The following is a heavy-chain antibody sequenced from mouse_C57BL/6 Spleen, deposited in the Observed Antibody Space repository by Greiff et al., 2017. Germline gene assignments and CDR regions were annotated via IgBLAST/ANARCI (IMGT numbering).Heavy chain of an antibody. D-gene: IGHD3-2*02. CDR3: ARSTAQATGLAY. CDR2: IHPNSGST. CDR1: GYTFTSYW. Sequence: QVQLQQPGAELVKPGASVKLSCKASGYTFTSYWMHWVKQRPGQGLEWIGMIHPNSGSTNYNEKFKSKATLTVDKSSSTAYMQLSSLTSEDSAFCDRARSTAQATGLAYWGQGTLVTVSA. J-gene: IGHJ3*01. V-gene: IGHV1-64*01.